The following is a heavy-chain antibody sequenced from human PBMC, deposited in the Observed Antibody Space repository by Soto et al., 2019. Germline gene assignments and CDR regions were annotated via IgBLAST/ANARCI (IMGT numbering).Heavy chain of an antibody. CDR3: ATGVIWIGYFTVDS. CDR2: FIPVYRKL. CDR1: GGSFGKSA. J-gene: IGHJ4*02. Sequence: QVQLVQSGAEVKKPGSSVKVSCKASGGSFGKSAINWVRQTPGQGLEWLGGFIPVYRKLNYAQKFQGRVTITADESTGTAYMTLSSLASDHTAVYYCATGVIWIGYFTVDSWGQGTRVTVSS. V-gene: IGHV1-69*01. D-gene: IGHD3-3*01.